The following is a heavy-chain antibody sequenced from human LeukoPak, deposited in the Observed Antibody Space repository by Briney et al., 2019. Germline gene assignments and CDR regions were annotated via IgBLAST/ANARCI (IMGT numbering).Heavy chain of an antibody. Sequence: ASVKVSCKASGYTLTGYYMHWVRQAPGQGLEWMGWINPNSGGTNYAQKFQGRVTMTRDTSISTAYMELSRLRSDDTAVYYCARVIYGSGSYYNPTYYYYGMDVWGQGTTVTVSS. J-gene: IGHJ6*02. CDR1: GYTLTGYY. D-gene: IGHD3-10*01. CDR2: INPNSGGT. V-gene: IGHV1-2*02. CDR3: ARVIYGSGSYYNPTYYYYGMDV.